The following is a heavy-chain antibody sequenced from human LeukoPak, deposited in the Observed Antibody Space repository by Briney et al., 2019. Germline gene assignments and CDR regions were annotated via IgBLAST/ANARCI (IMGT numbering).Heavy chain of an antibody. CDR1: GYSFTSSW. V-gene: IGHV5-51*01. J-gene: IGHJ6*02. CDR2: IYPGDSDT. CDR3: ARNQRSGGSWPTPYYYYYYGMDV. D-gene: IGHD6-13*01. Sequence: GESLKISCKGSGYSFTSSWIGWVRQMPGKGLEWMGIIYPGDSDTRYSPSFQGQVTISADKSISTAYLQWSSLKASDTAMYYCARNQRSGGSWPTPYYYYYYGMDVWGQGTTVTVSS.